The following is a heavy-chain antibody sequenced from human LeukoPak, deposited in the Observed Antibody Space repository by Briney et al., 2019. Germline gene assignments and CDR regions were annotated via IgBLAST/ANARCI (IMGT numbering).Heavy chain of an antibody. D-gene: IGHD5-24*01. V-gene: IGHV4-34*01. CDR1: GGSFSGYY. J-gene: IGHJ6*04. CDR3: ARASPGATIPYYYYGRDV. CDR2: INHSGST. Sequence: SETLSLTCAVYGGSFSGYYWSWIRQPPGKGLEWIGEINHSGSTNYNPSLKSRVTISVDTSKNQFSLKLSSVTAADTAVYYCARASPGATIPYYYYGRDVWGKGTTVTVSS.